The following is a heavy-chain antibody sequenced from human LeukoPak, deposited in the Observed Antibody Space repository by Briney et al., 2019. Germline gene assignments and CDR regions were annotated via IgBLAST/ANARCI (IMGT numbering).Heavy chain of an antibody. CDR1: GYTFTSYG. J-gene: IGHJ4*02. CDR2: INPNSGGT. V-gene: IGHV1-2*06. Sequence: GASVKVSCKASGYTFTSYGISWVRQAPGQGLGWMGRINPNSGGTNYAQKFQGRVTMTRDTSISTAYMELSRLRSDDTAVYYCARSYDSSGYYFDYWGQGTLVTVSS. CDR3: ARSYDSSGYYFDY. D-gene: IGHD3-22*01.